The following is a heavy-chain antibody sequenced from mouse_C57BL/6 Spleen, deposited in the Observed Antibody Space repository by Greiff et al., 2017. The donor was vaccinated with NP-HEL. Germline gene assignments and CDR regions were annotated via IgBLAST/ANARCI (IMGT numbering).Heavy chain of an antibody. CDR2: ISDGGSYT. J-gene: IGHJ2*01. CDR3: ARDDWDGYYFDY. V-gene: IGHV5-4*01. Sequence: EVMLVESGGGLVKPGGSLKLSCAASGFTFSSYAMSWVRQTPEKRLEWVATISDGGSYTYYPDNVKGRFTISRDNAKNNLYLQMSHLKSEDTAMYYCARDDWDGYYFDYWGQGTTLTVSS. D-gene: IGHD4-1*01. CDR1: GFTFSSYA.